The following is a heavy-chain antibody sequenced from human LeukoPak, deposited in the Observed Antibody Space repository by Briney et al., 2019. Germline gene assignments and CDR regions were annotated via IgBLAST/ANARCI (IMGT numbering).Heavy chain of an antibody. V-gene: IGHV3-13*01. CDR3: ARRAGGYSHPYDY. CDR2: IGTVGDT. D-gene: IGHD4-23*01. J-gene: IGHJ4*02. CDR1: GFTFSSSD. Sequence: GGSLRLSCAASGFTFSSSDMHWVRQATGKGLEWVSAIGTVGDTCYAASVKGRFTISRENAKNSLYLQMNSLRAEDTAVYYCARRAGGYSHPYDYWGQGILVTVSS.